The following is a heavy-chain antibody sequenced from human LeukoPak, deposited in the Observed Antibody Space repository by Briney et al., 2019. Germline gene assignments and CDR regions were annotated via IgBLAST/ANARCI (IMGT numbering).Heavy chain of an antibody. V-gene: IGHV1-18*01. CDR3: AREGYCSSTSCYTGGHDAFDI. Sequence: GASVKVSCKASGYTFTSYGISWVRQAPGQGLEWMGWISAYNGNTNYAQKLQGRVTMTTDTSTSTAYMELRSLRSDDTAVYYCAREGYCSSTSCYTGGHDAFDIWGQGTMVTVSS. CDR2: ISAYNGNT. D-gene: IGHD2-2*02. J-gene: IGHJ3*02. CDR1: GYTFTSYG.